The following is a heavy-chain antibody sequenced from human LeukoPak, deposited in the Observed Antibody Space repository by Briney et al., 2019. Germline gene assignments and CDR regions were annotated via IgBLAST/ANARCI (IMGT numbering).Heavy chain of an antibody. CDR1: GYSFTSYG. J-gene: IGHJ4*02. D-gene: IGHD6-13*01. CDR3: ARDSMASAGGYSFDY. CDR2: ISAYNGNT. Sequence: ASVKVSCKASGYSFTSYGLSWVRQAPGHGLEWMGWISAYNGNTNYAQNLQGRVTMTTDTSTSTAYMELRSLRPDDTAVYYCARDSMASAGGYSFDYWGQGTLVTVSS. V-gene: IGHV1-18*01.